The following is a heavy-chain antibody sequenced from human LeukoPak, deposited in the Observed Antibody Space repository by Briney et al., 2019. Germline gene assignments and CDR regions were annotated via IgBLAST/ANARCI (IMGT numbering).Heavy chain of an antibody. CDR3: ARESGVTHYYYGMDV. Sequence: SETLSLTCAVSGYSISSGYYWGWIRQPPGKGLEWIGSIYHSGSTYYNPSLKSRVTISVDTSKNQFSLKLSSVTAADTAVYYCARESGVTHYYYGMDVWGKGTTVTVSS. J-gene: IGHJ6*04. CDR1: GYSISSGYY. V-gene: IGHV4-38-2*02. D-gene: IGHD2-21*02. CDR2: IYHSGST.